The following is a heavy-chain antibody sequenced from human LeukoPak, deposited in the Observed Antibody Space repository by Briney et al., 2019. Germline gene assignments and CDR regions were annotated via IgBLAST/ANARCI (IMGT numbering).Heavy chain of an antibody. CDR1: GGSISSSSYY. J-gene: IGHJ1*01. Sequence: SETLSLTCTVSGGSISSSSYYLGWIRQPPGKGLEWIGSIYYSGSTYYNPSLKSRVTISVDTSKNQFSLKLSSVTAADTAVYYCALYYYDSSGYYYAGYFQHWGQGILVTVSS. D-gene: IGHD3-22*01. CDR2: IYYSGST. CDR3: ALYYYDSSGYYYAGYFQH. V-gene: IGHV4-39*01.